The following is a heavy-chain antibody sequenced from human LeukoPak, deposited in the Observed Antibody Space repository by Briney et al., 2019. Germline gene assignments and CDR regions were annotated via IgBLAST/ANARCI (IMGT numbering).Heavy chain of an antibody. CDR3: AKDSSSSWYGMDV. V-gene: IGHV3-30*18. J-gene: IGHJ6*02. CDR2: ISYDGSNK. Sequence: PGRSLRLSCAASGFTFSSHGMHWVRQAPGKGLEWVAVISYDGSNKYYADSVKGRFTISRDNSKNTLYLQMNSLRAEDTAVYYCAKDSSSSWYGMDVWGQGTTVTVSS. CDR1: GFTFSSHG. D-gene: IGHD6-13*01.